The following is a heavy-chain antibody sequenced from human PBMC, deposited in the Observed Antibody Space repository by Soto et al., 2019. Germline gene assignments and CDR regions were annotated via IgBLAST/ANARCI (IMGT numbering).Heavy chain of an antibody. CDR3: ARDLGKWKRSDR. D-gene: IGHD1-26*01. CDR2: IKYDGSEN. Sequence: EVQLVESGGCLVQPGGSLRLSCAASGFMFSTYWMSWVRQAPGKGLEWVAKIKYDGSENYYVDSVMGRFSISRDNAKNSLYLQMNSLRVEDAAMYHCARDLGKWKRSDRWGQGTLVTVSS. CDR1: GFMFSTYW. V-gene: IGHV3-7*01. J-gene: IGHJ4*02.